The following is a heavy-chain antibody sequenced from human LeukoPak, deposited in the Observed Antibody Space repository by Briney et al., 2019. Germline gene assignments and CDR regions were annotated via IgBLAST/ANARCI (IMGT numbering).Heavy chain of an antibody. D-gene: IGHD6-13*01. CDR3: ARDLGAAGTGYYFDY. CDR2: IYSGGST. Sequence: GGSLRLSCAASGFTVSSNYMSWVRQAPGKGLEWVSVIYSGGSTYYADSVKGRFTISRDNSKNTLYLQMNSLRAEDTAVYYCARDLGAAGTGYYFDYWGQGTLVTVSS. CDR1: GFTVSSNY. J-gene: IGHJ4*02. V-gene: IGHV3-53*01.